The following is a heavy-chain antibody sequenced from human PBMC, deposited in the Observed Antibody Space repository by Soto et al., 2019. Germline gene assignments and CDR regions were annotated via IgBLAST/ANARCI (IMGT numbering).Heavy chain of an antibody. CDR1: GFTFSSYG. Sequence: GGSLRLSCAASGFTFSSYGMHWVRQAPGKGLEWVAVISYDRSNKYYADSVKGRFTISRDNAKNSLYLQMNSLRDEDTAVYYCARDQVTTFYYGMDVWGQGTKVTVSS. CDR3: ARDQVTTFYYGMDV. J-gene: IGHJ6*02. V-gene: IGHV3-33*08. CDR2: ISYDRSNK. D-gene: IGHD4-4*01.